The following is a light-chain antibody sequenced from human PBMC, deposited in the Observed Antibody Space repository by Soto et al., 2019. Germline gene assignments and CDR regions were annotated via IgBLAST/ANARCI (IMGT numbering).Light chain of an antibody. V-gene: IGKV1-39*01. J-gene: IGKJ1*01. CDR2: AAY. CDR1: QSISRF. CDR3: QQTYLTTPWT. Sequence: DIQMTQSPSSLSASVGDRVTITCRASQSISRFVNWYQQKSGKPPQLLIYAAYSLQSGVLSRFSGSGSGTDFTRTISSLQHEYFATYYCQQTYLTTPWTFGQGSKGEIK.